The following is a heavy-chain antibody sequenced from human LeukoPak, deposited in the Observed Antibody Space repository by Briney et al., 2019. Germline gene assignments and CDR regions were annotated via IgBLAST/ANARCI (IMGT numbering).Heavy chain of an antibody. CDR1: GYSFTSYW. V-gene: IGHV5-51*01. Sequence: GESLKISCKGSGYSFTSYWIGWVRQMPGKGLEWMGIIYPGDSDTRYSPSFQGQVTISADKSISTAYLQWSSLKASDTAMYYCAGLDDMVRGIPDAFDIWGQGTMVTVSS. D-gene: IGHD3-10*01. CDR2: IYPGDSDT. CDR3: AGLDDMVRGIPDAFDI. J-gene: IGHJ3*02.